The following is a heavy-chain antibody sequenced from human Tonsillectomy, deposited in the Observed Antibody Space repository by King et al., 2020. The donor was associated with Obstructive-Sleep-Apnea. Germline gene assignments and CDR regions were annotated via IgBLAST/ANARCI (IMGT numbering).Heavy chain of an antibody. D-gene: IGHD6-19*01. J-gene: IGHJ3*01. CDR2: INYSGST. CDR3: ARLRSVAGTRTPSFDV. V-gene: IGHV4-59*08. CDR1: GGSISSHY. Sequence: LQLQESGPGLVKPSETLSLTCAVSGGSISSHYWSWIRQPPGKGLEWIGYINYSGSTNYNPSPKSRVTISLDKSKNQFSLRLRSVTAADTAVYYCARLRSVAGTRTPSFDVWGQGPLVTVSS.